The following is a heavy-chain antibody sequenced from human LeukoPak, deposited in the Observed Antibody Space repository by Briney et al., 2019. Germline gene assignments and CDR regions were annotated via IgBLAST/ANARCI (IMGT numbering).Heavy chain of an antibody. CDR3: ARGLGLDP. CDR2: INHSGST. Sequence: PSETLSLTCAVYGGSFSGYYWSWIRQPPGKGLEWIGEINHSGSTNYNPSLKSRVTISVDTSKNQFSLKLSSVTAADTAVYYCARGLGLDPWGQGTLVTVSS. V-gene: IGHV4-34*01. CDR1: GGSFSGYY. D-gene: IGHD3-10*01. J-gene: IGHJ5*02.